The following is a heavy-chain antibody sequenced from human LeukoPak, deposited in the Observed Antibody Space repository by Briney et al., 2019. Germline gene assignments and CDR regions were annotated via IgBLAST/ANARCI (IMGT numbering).Heavy chain of an antibody. CDR2: IYYSGST. Sequence: KPSETLSLTCTVSGGSISSSSYYWGWIRQPPGKGLEWIGSIYYSGSTYYNPSLKSRVTISVDTSKNQFSLKLSSVTAADTAVYYCASVWSSGWYMDYWGQGTLVTVSS. V-gene: IGHV4-39*07. CDR1: GGSISSSSYY. D-gene: IGHD6-19*01. J-gene: IGHJ4*02. CDR3: ASVWSSGWYMDY.